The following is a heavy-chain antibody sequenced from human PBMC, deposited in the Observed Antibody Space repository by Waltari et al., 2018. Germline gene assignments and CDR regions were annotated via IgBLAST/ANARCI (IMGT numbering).Heavy chain of an antibody. CDR1: GYRFSSYW. CDR3: ARGRGDVYESGASHFDF. J-gene: IGHJ4*02. D-gene: IGHD2-8*01. V-gene: IGHV5-51*01. Sequence: EVQLVQSGAEVKKPGESLKISCKGSGYRFSSYWIAWVRQMPGKGLEWLGFIYSEGSNTSYSPSSQGQVPISADESISTAYLHWGSLKASDTAIYYCARGRGDVYESGASHFDFWGQGTRVTVSS. CDR2: IYSEGSNT.